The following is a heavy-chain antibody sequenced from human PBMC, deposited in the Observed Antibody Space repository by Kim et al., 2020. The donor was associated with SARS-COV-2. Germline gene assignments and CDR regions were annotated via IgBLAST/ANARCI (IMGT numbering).Heavy chain of an antibody. D-gene: IGHD1-26*01. CDR1: GFTFSSYA. CDR3: AKDRGVVGASVAYYFDY. V-gene: IGHV3-23*01. Sequence: GGSLRLSCAASGFTFSSYAMSWVRQAPGKGLEWVSAISGSGGSTYYADSVKGRFTISRDNSKNTLYLQMNSLRAEDTAVYYCAKDRGVVGASVAYYFDYWGQGTLVTVSS. CDR2: ISGSGGST. J-gene: IGHJ4*02.